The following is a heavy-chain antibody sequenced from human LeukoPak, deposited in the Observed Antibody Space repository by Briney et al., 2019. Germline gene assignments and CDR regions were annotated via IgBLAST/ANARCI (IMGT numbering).Heavy chain of an antibody. Sequence: GASVKVSCKASGYTFTSYGISWVRQAPGQGLEWMGWISAYNGNTNYAQKLQGRVIMTTDTSTSTAYMELRSLRSDDTAVYYCARRFTDPTYYYDSSGYYYWFDPWGQGTLVTVSS. CDR1: GYTFTSYG. J-gene: IGHJ5*02. D-gene: IGHD3-22*01. V-gene: IGHV1-18*01. CDR2: ISAYNGNT. CDR3: ARRFTDPTYYYDSSGYYYWFDP.